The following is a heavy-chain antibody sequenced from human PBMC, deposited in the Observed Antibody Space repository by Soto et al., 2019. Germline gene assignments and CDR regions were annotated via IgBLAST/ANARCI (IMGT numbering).Heavy chain of an antibody. CDR1: GGSFSGYY. J-gene: IGHJ5*02. V-gene: IGHV4-34*01. D-gene: IGHD2-21*01. CDR2: ISYSGST. Sequence: SETLSLTCAVYGGSFSGYYWTWIRQSPGKGLEWIGQISYSGSTNYNPSLKSRVTISVDTSRNQFSLKVNSVTAADTAVYYCARRAVVAVTGSLDNWLDPWGQGILVTVSS. CDR3: ARRAVVAVTGSLDNWLDP.